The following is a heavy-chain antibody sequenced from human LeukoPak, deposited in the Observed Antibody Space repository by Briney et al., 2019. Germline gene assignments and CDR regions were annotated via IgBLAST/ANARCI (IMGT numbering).Heavy chain of an antibody. CDR3: AKDRPTVYSSSWLHFLDS. CDR1: GFTFSSYW. J-gene: IGHJ4*02. D-gene: IGHD6-13*01. Sequence: GGSLRLSCAASGFTFSSYWMSWVRQAPGKGLEWVANIKQDGSEKYYVDSVKGRFTISRDNSKNTLYLQMNSLRADDTAVYFCAKDRPTVYSSSWLHFLDSWGQGTLVTVSS. CDR2: IKQDGSEK. V-gene: IGHV3-7*03.